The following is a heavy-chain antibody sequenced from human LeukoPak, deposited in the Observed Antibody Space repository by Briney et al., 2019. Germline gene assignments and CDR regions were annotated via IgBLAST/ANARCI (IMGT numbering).Heavy chain of an antibody. Sequence: ASVKVSCKASGYTFTGYYMHWVRQAPGQGLEWMGWINPNSGGTNYAQKFQGRVTMTRDTSIGTAYMELSRLRSDDTAVYYCARGSRYGSRSYFDYWGQGTLVTVSS. V-gene: IGHV1-2*02. J-gene: IGHJ4*02. CDR1: GYTFTGYY. D-gene: IGHD3-10*01. CDR2: INPNSGGT. CDR3: ARGSRYGSRSYFDY.